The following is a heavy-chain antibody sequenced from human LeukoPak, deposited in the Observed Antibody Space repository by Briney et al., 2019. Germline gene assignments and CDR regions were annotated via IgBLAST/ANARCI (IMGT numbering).Heavy chain of an antibody. CDR1: GFTFSSYG. D-gene: IGHD3-10*01. CDR2: IWYGGSNK. Sequence: GRSLRLSCAASGFTFSSYGMHWVRQAPGKGLEWVAVIWYGGSNKYYADSVKGRFTISRDNSKNTLYLQMNSLRAEDTAVYYCAKRYGSGSLDYWGQGTLVTVSS. CDR3: AKRYGSGSLDY. J-gene: IGHJ4*02. V-gene: IGHV3-33*06.